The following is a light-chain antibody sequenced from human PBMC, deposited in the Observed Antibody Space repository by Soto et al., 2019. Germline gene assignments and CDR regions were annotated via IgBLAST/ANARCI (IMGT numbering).Light chain of an antibody. V-gene: IGLV2-14*03. Sequence: QSALTQPASVSGSPGQSITISCTGTSSYVGGYNYVSWYQHHPGKAPKLMIYDVRIRPSGVSNRFAGSKPGNTASLPISGLQADDEADYYCSSYATSSGVVFGRGTKVTVL. CDR2: DVR. CDR1: SSYVGGYNY. J-gene: IGLJ2*01. CDR3: SSYATSSGVV.